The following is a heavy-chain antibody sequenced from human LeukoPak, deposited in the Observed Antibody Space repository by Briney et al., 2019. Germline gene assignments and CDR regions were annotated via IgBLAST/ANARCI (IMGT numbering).Heavy chain of an antibody. D-gene: IGHD1-1*01. CDR3: ATVYVAERVFDY. Sequence: ASVKVSCKVSGYTLTELSMHWVRQAPGKGLEWMGGFDPEDGETIYAQKFQGRVTMTEDTSTDTAYMELSSLRSEDAAVYYCATVYVAERVFDYWGQGTLVTVSS. CDR1: GYTLTELS. CDR2: FDPEDGET. V-gene: IGHV1-24*01. J-gene: IGHJ4*02.